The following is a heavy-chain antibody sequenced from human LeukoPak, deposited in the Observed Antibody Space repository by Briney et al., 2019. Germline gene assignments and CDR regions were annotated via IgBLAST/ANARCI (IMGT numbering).Heavy chain of an antibody. Sequence: ASVKVSCKASGYTFTSYYMHWVRQAPGQGLEWMGIINPSGGSTSYAQKFQGRVTMTRDTSTSTVYMELSSLRSEDTAVYYCARDIVVVPATYHNPPRPSDNYWGQGTLVTVSS. D-gene: IGHD2-2*01. V-gene: IGHV1-46*01. CDR2: INPSGGST. CDR1: GYTFTSYY. J-gene: IGHJ4*02. CDR3: ARDIVVVPATYHNPPRPSDNY.